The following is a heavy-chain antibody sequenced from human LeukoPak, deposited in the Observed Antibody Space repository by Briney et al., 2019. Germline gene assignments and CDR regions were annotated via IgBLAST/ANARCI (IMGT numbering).Heavy chain of an antibody. V-gene: IGHV3-23*01. CDR1: GFTFTNYA. CDR2: ISDSGGST. Sequence: GVSLRLSCAASGFTFTNYAMTWVRQAPGKGLEWVSVISDSGGSTHYADSVKGRFTISRDNSRNTVYLQMNSLRAEDTAVYYCAIRGYSGSYFDYWGQGTLVTVSS. CDR3: AIRGYSGSYFDY. J-gene: IGHJ4*02. D-gene: IGHD5-12*01.